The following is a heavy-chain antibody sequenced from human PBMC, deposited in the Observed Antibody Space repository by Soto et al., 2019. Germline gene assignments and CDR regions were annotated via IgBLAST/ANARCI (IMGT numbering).Heavy chain of an antibody. Sequence: GGSLRLSCAASGFTFSSYAMSWVRQAPGKGLEWVSAISGSGGSTYYADSVKGRFTISRDNSKNTLYLQMNSLRAEDTAVYYCAKDLRSYYYDSSGYYHWGKGTLVTVSS. CDR2: ISGSGGST. D-gene: IGHD3-22*01. CDR1: GFTFSSYA. V-gene: IGHV3-23*01. J-gene: IGHJ5*02. CDR3: AKDLRSYYYDSSGYYH.